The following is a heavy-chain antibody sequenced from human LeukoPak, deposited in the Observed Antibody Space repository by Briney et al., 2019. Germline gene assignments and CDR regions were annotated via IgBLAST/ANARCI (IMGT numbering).Heavy chain of an antibody. V-gene: IGHV1-18*01. J-gene: IGHJ3*02. D-gene: IGHD1-26*01. CDR3: ARDPKSGSYYRGAFDI. CDR1: GYTFTSYD. Sequence: ASVKVSCKASGYTFTSYDINWVRQATGQGLEWMGWISAYNGNTNYAQKLQGRVTMTTDTSTSTAYMELRSLRSDDTAVYYCARDPKSGSYYRGAFDIWGQGTMVTVSS. CDR2: ISAYNGNT.